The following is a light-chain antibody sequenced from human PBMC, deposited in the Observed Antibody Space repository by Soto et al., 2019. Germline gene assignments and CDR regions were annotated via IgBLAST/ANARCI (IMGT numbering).Light chain of an antibody. CDR3: CSYAGSSFL. CDR2: DVT. J-gene: IGLJ2*01. CDR1: SSDAGGYNY. Sequence: QSALTQPRSVSASPGQSVTISCTGTSSDAGGYNYVSWYQQHPGKAPKLIIHDVTKRPSEVPGRFSGSKSGNTASLTISGLQPEDEADYYCCSYAGSSFLFGGGTKLTVL. V-gene: IGLV2-11*01.